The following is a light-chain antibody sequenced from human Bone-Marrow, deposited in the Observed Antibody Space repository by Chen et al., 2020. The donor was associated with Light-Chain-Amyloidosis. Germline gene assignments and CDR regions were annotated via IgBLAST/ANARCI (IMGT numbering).Light chain of an antibody. V-gene: IGLV2-14*01. Sequence: QSALTHTASVSGSPGQSITISCTGTSSDVGGDNYVSWYQQHPDKSPKLMIYEVTNRPSWVPDRFSGSKSDRPASLIISGLQTEDEADYFCSSYTITNTRVFVSGSRVTVL. CDR2: EVT. CDR3: SSYTITNTRV. CDR1: SSDVGGDNY. J-gene: IGLJ1*01.